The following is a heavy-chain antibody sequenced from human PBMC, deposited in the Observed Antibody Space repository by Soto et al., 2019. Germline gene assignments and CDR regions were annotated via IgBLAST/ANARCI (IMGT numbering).Heavy chain of an antibody. Sequence: SETLSLTCTVSGGSISSSSYYWGWIRQPPGKGLEWIGSIYYSGSTYYNPSLKSRVTISVDTSKNQFSLKLSSVTAADTAVYYCARDPGVAARPKRFDNWGQGTLVTVSS. CDR1: GGSISSSSYY. D-gene: IGHD6-6*01. CDR3: ARDPGVAARPKRFDN. V-gene: IGHV4-39*07. CDR2: IYYSGST. J-gene: IGHJ4*02.